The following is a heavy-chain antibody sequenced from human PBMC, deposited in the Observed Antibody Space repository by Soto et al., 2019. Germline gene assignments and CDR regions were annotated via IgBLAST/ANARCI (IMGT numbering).Heavy chain of an antibody. CDR2: ISSSSSTI. D-gene: IGHD3-10*01. V-gene: IGHV3-48*02. CDR1: GFTFSSYS. J-gene: IGHJ6*02. CDR3: ARDGDYYGSGSYSYGMDV. Sequence: EVQLVESGGGLVQPGGSLRLSCAAYGFTFSSYSMNWVRQAPGKGLEWVSYISSSSSTIYYADSVKGRFTISRDNAKNSLYLQMNSLRDEDTAVYYCARDGDYYGSGSYSYGMDVWGQGTTVTVSS.